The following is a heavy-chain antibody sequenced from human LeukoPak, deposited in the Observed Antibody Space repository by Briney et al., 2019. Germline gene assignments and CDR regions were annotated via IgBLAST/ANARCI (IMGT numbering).Heavy chain of an antibody. Sequence: PGGSLRLSCAASGFTFSSYAMHWVRQAPGKGLEWVAVISYDGSNKYYADSVKGRFTISRDNSKNTLYLQMNSLRAEDTAVYYCARDAMILAQYPDYYYMDVWGKGTTVTVSS. CDR3: ARDAMILAQYPDYYYMDV. CDR1: GFTFSSYA. V-gene: IGHV3-30*04. CDR2: ISYDGSNK. D-gene: IGHD3-22*01. J-gene: IGHJ6*03.